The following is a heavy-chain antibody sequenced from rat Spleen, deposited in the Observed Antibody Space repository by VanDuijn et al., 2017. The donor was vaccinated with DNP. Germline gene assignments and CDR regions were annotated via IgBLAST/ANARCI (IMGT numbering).Heavy chain of an antibody. CDR3: ARWNVFGYNGFDH. V-gene: IGHV3-1*01. Sequence: EVQLQESGPGLVKPSQSLSLTCSVTGYSITSNYWGWIRKFPGNKMEWMGYISYSGTTRYNPSLKSRISITRDTSKNHFILQLNSVTPEDTATYFCARWNVFGYNGFDHWGQGGMVTVSS. D-gene: IGHD1-9*01. CDR2: ISYSGTT. CDR1: GYSITSNY. J-gene: IGHJ2*01.